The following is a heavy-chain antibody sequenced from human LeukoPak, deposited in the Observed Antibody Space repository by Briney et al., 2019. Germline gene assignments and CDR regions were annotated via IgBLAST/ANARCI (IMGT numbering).Heavy chain of an antibody. V-gene: IGHV3-74*01. Sequence: PGGSLRLSCAASGFISSGYWMHWVRQAPGKGLVWVSRISDDGSTTNYADSVKGRFTISRDNAKNTLYLQMNSLRADDSAVYYCAGTTTTCCNYWGQGTLVTVSS. CDR1: GFISSGYW. J-gene: IGHJ4*02. CDR3: AGTTTTCCNY. D-gene: IGHD4-4*01. CDR2: ISDDGSTT.